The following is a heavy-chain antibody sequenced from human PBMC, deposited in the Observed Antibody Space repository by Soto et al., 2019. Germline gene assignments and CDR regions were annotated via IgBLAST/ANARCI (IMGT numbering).Heavy chain of an antibody. CDR2: MNPNSGNT. D-gene: IGHD3-3*01. CDR3: ARGPRITIFGVVQSYYYYYMDV. V-gene: IGHV1-8*01. Sequence: GASVKVSCKASGYTFTSYDINWVRQATGQGLEWMGWMNPNSGNTGYAQKFQGRVTMTRNTSISTAYMELSSLRSEDTAVYYCARGPRITIFGVVQSYYYYYMDVWGKGTTVTVSS. J-gene: IGHJ6*03. CDR1: GYTFTSYD.